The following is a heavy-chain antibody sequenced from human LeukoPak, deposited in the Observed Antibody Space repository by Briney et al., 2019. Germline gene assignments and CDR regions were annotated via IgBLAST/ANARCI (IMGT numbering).Heavy chain of an antibody. CDR1: GYTFTGYY. J-gene: IGHJ6*02. D-gene: IGHD3-3*01. Sequence: ASVKVSCQASGYTFTGYYMHWVRQAPGQGLEWMGWVNPNSGGTNSAQKFQGRVTMTRDTSISTAYMELSRLRSDDTAMYYCARAPTNYDFWSGYAYYYGMDVWGQGTTVTVSS. CDR2: VNPNSGGT. CDR3: ARAPTNYDFWSGYAYYYGMDV. V-gene: IGHV1-2*02.